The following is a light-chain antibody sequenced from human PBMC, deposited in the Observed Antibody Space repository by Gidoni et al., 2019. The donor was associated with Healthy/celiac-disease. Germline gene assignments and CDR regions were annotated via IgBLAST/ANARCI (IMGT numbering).Light chain of an antibody. J-gene: IGKJ1*01. CDR2: AAS. CDR1: QSISSY. V-gene: IGKV1-39*01. CDR3: QQSYSTLTWT. Sequence: DIQMNQSPSSLSASVGDRVTITCRASQSISSYLNWYQQKPGKAPKLLIYAASSLQSGVPSRFIGSGSGTDFTLTISSLQPEDFATYYCQQSYSTLTWTFXQXTKVEIK.